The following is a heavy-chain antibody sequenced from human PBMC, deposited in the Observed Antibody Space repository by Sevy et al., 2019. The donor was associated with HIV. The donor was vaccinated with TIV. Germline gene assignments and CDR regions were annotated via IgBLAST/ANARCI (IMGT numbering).Heavy chain of an antibody. CDR1: GFTVSRYG. J-gene: IGHJ6*01. Sequence: GGSLRLSCGASGFTVSRYGMYWVRQVPGKGLEWVALIRYDGTKKDYTDSVKGRFTISRDNSKNTLILQMDSLRVEDTAVYYCASAIGSSGSTYYYYYGLDVWGQGTPVTVSS. V-gene: IGHV3-33*07. CDR3: ASAIGSSGSTYYYYYGLDV. CDR2: IRYDGTKK. D-gene: IGHD6-19*01.